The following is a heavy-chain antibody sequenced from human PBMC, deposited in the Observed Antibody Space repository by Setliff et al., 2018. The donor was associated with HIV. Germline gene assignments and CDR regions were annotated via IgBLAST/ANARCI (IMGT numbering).Heavy chain of an antibody. D-gene: IGHD5-18*01. CDR3: ARGSRGYSYAYYYYYMDV. CDR2: IYYSGST. Sequence: SETLSLTCTVSGGSISSYYWSWIRQPPGKGLEWIGYIYYSGSTNYNPSLKSRVTISVDTSKDQFSLKLSSVTAADTAVYYCARGSRGYSYAYYYYYMDVWGKGTTVTVSS. J-gene: IGHJ6*03. CDR1: GGSISSYY. V-gene: IGHV4-59*01.